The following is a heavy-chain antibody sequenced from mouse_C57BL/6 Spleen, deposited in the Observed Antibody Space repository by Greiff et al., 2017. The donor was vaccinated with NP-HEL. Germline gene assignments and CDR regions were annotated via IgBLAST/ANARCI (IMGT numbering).Heavy chain of an antibody. Sequence: VQLKQSGPELVKPGASVKISCKASGYSFTDYNMTWVKQSNGKSLEWIGVLNPNYGTTSYPPKFKGKATLTVEQASSTAYMQLNSLTSEGSAVYYCANPLLRSYAMDYWGQGTSVTVSS. CDR2: LNPNYGTT. V-gene: IGHV1-39*01. CDR1: GYSFTDYN. D-gene: IGHD1-1*01. CDR3: ANPLLRSYAMDY. J-gene: IGHJ4*01.